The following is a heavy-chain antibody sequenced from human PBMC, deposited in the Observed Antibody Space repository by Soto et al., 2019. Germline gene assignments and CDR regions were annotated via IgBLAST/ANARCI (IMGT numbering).Heavy chain of an antibody. CDR3: ARHAKSYDSSGYYYVWHYYYYGMDV. V-gene: IGHV1-2*02. J-gene: IGHJ6*02. Sequence: GASVKVSCKASGYRFTGYGLHWVRQAPGQGLQWMGWINPKSGATDYAQKFQGRVTMTREMSTNTAYLELSGLRSDDTAADTAVYYCARHAKSYDSSGYYYVWHYYYYGMDVWGQGTTVTVSS. CDR2: INPKSGAT. CDR1: GYRFTGYG. D-gene: IGHD3-22*01.